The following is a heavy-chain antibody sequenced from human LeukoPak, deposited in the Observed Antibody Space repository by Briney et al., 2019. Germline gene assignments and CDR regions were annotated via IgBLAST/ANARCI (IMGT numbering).Heavy chain of an antibody. CDR1: GFTFSNYA. CDR3: AKSSEYNNYGIDY. J-gene: IGHJ4*02. V-gene: IGHV3-23*01. D-gene: IGHD4-11*01. CDR2: ISGSGFTT. Sequence: GGSLRLSCAASGFTFSNYAMSWVRQSPGKGLEWVSTISGSGFTTYYADSVKGRFTISRDNSKNTLYLQMNSLRAEDTALYYCAKSSEYNNYGIDYWGQGTLVTVSS.